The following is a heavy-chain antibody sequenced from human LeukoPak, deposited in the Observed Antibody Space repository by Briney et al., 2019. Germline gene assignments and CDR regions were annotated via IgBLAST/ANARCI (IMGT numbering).Heavy chain of an antibody. Sequence: GGSLRLSCAASGFTLSSYEMNWVRQAPGKGLEWVSYISNSGSTRYYADSVKGRFTISRDDAKNSLYLQMNSLRAEDTAVYYCARTFSSGWYYPHAFDIWGQGTMVAVSS. CDR3: ARTFSSGWYYPHAFDI. CDR1: GFTLSSYE. V-gene: IGHV3-48*03. D-gene: IGHD6-19*01. J-gene: IGHJ3*02. CDR2: ISNSGSTR.